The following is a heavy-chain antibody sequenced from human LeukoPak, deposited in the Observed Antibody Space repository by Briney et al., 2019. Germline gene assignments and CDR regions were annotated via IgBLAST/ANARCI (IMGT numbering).Heavy chain of an antibody. CDR2: ISSSSGYI. V-gene: IGHV3-21*01. Sequence: GGSLRLSCAASGFTFSSYSMDWVRQAPGKGLEWVSSISSSSGYIYYADSVKGRFTISRDNAKNSLYLQMNSLSAEDTAVYYCARDIKITVVVGGYFDYWGQGTLVTVSS. D-gene: IGHD2-15*01. CDR1: GFTFSSYS. J-gene: IGHJ4*02. CDR3: ARDIKITVVVGGYFDY.